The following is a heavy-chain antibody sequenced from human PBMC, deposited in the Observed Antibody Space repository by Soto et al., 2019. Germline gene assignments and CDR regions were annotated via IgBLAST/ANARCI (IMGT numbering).Heavy chain of an antibody. V-gene: IGHV5-51*01. D-gene: IGHD2-2*01. J-gene: IGHJ6*02. Sequence: GESLKISCKGSGYSFPSYWIAWVRHMPGKGLEWMGTIYPDDSDTRYSPSFEGQVYISAEKSISTAYLQWSSLKASDTAIYYCARQGSTGAMYFYGMSVWGQGTTVTVSS. CDR3: ARQGSTGAMYFYGMSV. CDR1: GYSFPSYW. CDR2: IYPDDSDT.